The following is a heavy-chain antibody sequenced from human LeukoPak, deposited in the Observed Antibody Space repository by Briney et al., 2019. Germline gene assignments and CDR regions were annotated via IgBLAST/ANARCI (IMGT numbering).Heavy chain of an antibody. V-gene: IGHV3-49*04. CDR2: IRSKAYGGTT. D-gene: IGHD3-3*01. CDR1: GFTFGDYA. J-gene: IGHJ6*02. Sequence: PGRSLRLSCTASGFTFGDYAMSWVRQAPGKGLEGVGFIRSKAYGGTTEYAASVKGRFTISRDDSKIIAYLQMNSLKTEDTAVYYCTRVRFLEWLLHYYGMDVWGQGTTVTVSS. CDR3: TRVRFLEWLLHYYGMDV.